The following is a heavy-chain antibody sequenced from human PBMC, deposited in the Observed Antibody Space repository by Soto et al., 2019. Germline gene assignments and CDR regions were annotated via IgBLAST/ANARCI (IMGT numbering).Heavy chain of an antibody. CDR3: ARAGEKTWYFDL. CDR1: GGTFSSYT. Sequence: ASVKVSCKASGGTFSSYTISWVRQAPGQGLEWMGRIIPILGIANYAQKFQGRVTITADKSTSTAYMELSSLRSEDTAVYYCARAGEKTWYFDLWGRGTLVTVSS. V-gene: IGHV1-69*02. CDR2: IIPILGIA. D-gene: IGHD7-27*01. J-gene: IGHJ2*01.